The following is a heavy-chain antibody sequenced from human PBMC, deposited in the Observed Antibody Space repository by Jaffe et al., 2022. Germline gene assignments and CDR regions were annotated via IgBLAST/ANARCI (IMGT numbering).Heavy chain of an antibody. J-gene: IGHJ3*02. CDR3: ARDIGDRYCSGGSCYLGAFDI. CDR2: IYSGGST. D-gene: IGHD2-15*01. Sequence: EVQLVESGGGLVQPGGSLRLSCAASGFTVSSNYMSWVRQAPGKGLEWVSVIYSGGSTYYADSVKGRFTISRDNSKNTLYLQMNSLRAEDTAVYYCARDIGDRYCSGGSCYLGAFDIWGQGTMVTVSS. V-gene: IGHV3-66*02. CDR1: GFTVSSNY.